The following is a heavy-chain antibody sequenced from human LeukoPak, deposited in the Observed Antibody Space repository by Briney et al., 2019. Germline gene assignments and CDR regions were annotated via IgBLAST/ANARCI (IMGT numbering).Heavy chain of an antibody. Sequence: SGPTLVKPTQTLTLTCTFSGFSLSTSGVGVGWIRQPPGKALEWLALISWDDDKRYSPSLKSRLTITKDTSKNQVVLTMTNMDPVGTATYYCAQCRYCSGGSCYSDCWGQGTLVTVSS. D-gene: IGHD2-15*01. CDR2: ISWDDDK. CDR1: GFSLSTSGVG. J-gene: IGHJ4*02. V-gene: IGHV2-5*02. CDR3: AQCRYCSGGSCYSDC.